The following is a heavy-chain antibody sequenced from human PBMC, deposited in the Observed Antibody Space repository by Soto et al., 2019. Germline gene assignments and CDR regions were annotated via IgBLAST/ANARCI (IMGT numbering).Heavy chain of an antibody. D-gene: IGHD5-12*01. CDR3: AREGSYSAYNFAHGIQLWSFDF. V-gene: IGHV4-4*07. CDR2: IFSSGST. J-gene: IGHJ4*02. CDR1: GGSINTFY. Sequence: SETLSLTCTVSGGSINTFYWSWVRQPAGKGLEWVGRIFSSGSTSFNPSLESRVAMSVDTSKNHFSLNLRSVTAADMAVYYCAREGSYSAYNFAHGIQLWSFDFWGQGALVTVSS.